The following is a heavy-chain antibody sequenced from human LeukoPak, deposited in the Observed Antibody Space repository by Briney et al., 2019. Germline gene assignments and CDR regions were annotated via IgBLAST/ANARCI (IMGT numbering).Heavy chain of an antibody. D-gene: IGHD2-2*01. J-gene: IGHJ6*02. V-gene: IGHV3-23*01. CDR1: GFTFSSNA. CDR2: ISDDGGTT. CDR3: AKRGYCSSASCYGRASYYFGMDV. Sequence: GGSLRLSCAASGFTFSSNAMSWVRQAPGKGLEWVSVISDDGGTTYYADSVKGRFTISRDNSKNTLYLQMNSLRAEDTAVYYCAKRGYCSSASCYGRASYYFGMDVWGHRATVTVSS.